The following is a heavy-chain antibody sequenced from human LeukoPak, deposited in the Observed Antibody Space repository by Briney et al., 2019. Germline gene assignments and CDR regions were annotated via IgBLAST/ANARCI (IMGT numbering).Heavy chain of an antibody. CDR1: GFTFSNYS. CDR3: ARETDDSSGYYPNWFDP. D-gene: IGHD3-22*01. Sequence: GGSLRLSCAPSGFTFSNYSMNWVRQAPGKGLEWVSSITSSSSYIYYADSVKGRFTISRDNAKNSLYLQMNSLRAEDTAVYYCARETDDSSGYYPNWFDPWGQGTLVTVSS. V-gene: IGHV3-21*01. CDR2: ITSSSSYI. J-gene: IGHJ5*02.